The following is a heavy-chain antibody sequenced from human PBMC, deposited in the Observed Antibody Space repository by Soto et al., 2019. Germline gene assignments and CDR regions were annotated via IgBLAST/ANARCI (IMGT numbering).Heavy chain of an antibody. J-gene: IGHJ3*02. CDR3: AKIPHSSSWYLDAFDI. CDR2: ISGSGGST. V-gene: IGHV3-23*01. CDR1: GFTFSSYA. D-gene: IGHD6-13*01. Sequence: EVQLLESGGGLVQPGGCLRLSCEASGFTFSSYAMSWVRQAPGKGLEWVSAISGSGGSTYYADSVKGRFTISRDNSKNTLYLQMNSLRAEDTAVYYCAKIPHSSSWYLDAFDIWGQGTMVTVSS.